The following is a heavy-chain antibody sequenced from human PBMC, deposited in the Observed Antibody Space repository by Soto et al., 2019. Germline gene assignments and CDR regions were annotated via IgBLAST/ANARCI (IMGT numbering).Heavy chain of an antibody. CDR3: AKVRAWAAACPTKFYGMDG. CDR1: GFTFSSYA. Sequence: EVQLLESGGGLVQPGGSLRLSCAASGFTFSSYAMSWVRQAPGKGMEWVSVISGSGDSTYYADYVRGRFTISRDNSKNTLYPQMNSQRAEDTAVYFWAKVRAWAAACPTKFYGMDGWGQGTTVTVSS. J-gene: IGHJ6*02. D-gene: IGHD6-13*01. V-gene: IGHV3-23*01. CDR2: ISGSGDST.